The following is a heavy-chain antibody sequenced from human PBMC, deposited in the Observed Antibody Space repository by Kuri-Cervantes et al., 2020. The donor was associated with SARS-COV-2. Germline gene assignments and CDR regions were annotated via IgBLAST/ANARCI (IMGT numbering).Heavy chain of an antibody. CDR2: ISSSGTYT. J-gene: IGHJ4*02. D-gene: IGHD3-10*01. Sequence: GGSLRLSCAASGFSFSMYWMSWVRQAPGKGLEWLSYISSSGTYTNYADSVKGRFTISRDNAKNSLYLQMNSLRAEDTAVYYCARDLNGGSDYWGQGTLVTVSS. CDR3: ARDLNGGSDY. V-gene: IGHV3-11*05. CDR1: GFSFSMYW.